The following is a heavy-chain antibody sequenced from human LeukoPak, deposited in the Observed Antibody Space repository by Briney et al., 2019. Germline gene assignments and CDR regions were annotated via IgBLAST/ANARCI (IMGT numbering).Heavy chain of an antibody. J-gene: IGHJ4*02. Sequence: GGSLRLSCAASGFTFSTYAMNWVRQAPGKGLEWVSYISRSSSTIYYADSVKGRFTISRDNAKNSVHLQMNSLRAEDTALYYCARVQDGSYSSIDYWGQGTLVTVSS. D-gene: IGHD1-26*01. CDR1: GFTFSTYA. V-gene: IGHV3-48*01. CDR3: ARVQDGSYSSIDY. CDR2: ISRSSSTI.